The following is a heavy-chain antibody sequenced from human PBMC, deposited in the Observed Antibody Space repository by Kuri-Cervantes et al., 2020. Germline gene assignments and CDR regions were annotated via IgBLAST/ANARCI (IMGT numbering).Heavy chain of an antibody. V-gene: IGHV3-48*01. CDR2: ISSSSSTI. CDR1: GFTFSSYS. D-gene: IGHD3-3*01. J-gene: IGHJ4*02. CDR3: AKDRLRFLEWLLPDY. Sequence: GGSLRLSCAASGFTFSSYSMNWVRQAPGKGLEWVSYISSSSSTIYYADSVKGRFTISRDNSKNTLYLQMNSLRAEDTAVYYCAKDRLRFLEWLLPDYWGQGTLVTVSS.